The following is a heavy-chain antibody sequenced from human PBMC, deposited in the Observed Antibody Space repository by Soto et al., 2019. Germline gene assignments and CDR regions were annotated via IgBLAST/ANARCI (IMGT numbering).Heavy chain of an antibody. D-gene: IGHD2-15*01. V-gene: IGHV3-21*01. CDR3: ARVYCSGGSCYAGSFLDY. J-gene: IGHJ4*02. Sequence: GGSLRLSCAASGFTFSSYSMNWVRQAPGKWLEWVSSISSSSSYIYYADSVKGRFTISRDNAKNSLYLQMNSLRAEDTAVYYCARVYCSGGSCYAGSFLDYWGQGXLVTVYS. CDR2: ISSSSSYI. CDR1: GFTFSSYS.